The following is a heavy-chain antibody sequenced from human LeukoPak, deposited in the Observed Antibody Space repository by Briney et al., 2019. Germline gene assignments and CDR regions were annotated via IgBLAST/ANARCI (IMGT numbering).Heavy chain of an antibody. V-gene: IGHV3-33*01. CDR3: ARAYYDSSGYMVLDY. J-gene: IGHJ4*02. CDR2: IWYDGSEK. CDR1: GFTFSSFG. Sequence: GKSLRLSCAASGFTFSSFGMHWVRQAPGKGLEWVAVIWYDGSEKFYADSVRGRFTISRDNSKNTLYLQMNSLRAEDTAVYYCARAYYDSSGYMVLDYWGQGTLVTVSS. D-gene: IGHD3-22*01.